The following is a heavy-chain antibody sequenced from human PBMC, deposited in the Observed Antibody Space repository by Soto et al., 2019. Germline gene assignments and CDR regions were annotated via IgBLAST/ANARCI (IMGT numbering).Heavy chain of an antibody. Sequence: SETLSLTCTVSGGSISSSSYYWGWIRQPPGKGLEWIGSIYYSGSTYYNPSPKSRGTISVDTSKNQFSLKLSSVTAADTAVYYGARDYYDSSGYYYPPGYWGQGTLVTVSS. D-gene: IGHD3-22*01. CDR2: IYYSGST. V-gene: IGHV4-39*01. CDR1: GGSISSSSYY. J-gene: IGHJ4*02. CDR3: ARDYYDSSGYYYPPGY.